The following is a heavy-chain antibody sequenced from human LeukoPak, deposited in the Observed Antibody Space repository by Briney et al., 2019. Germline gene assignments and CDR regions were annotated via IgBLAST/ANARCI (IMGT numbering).Heavy chain of an antibody. CDR1: GGSFSGYY. Sequence: SETLSLTCAVYGGSFSGYYWSWIRQPPGKGLEWIGEINHSGSTNYNPSLKSRVTISVDTSKNQFSLKLSSVTAADTAVYYCARGGYGDYGDPFDYWGQGTLVTVSS. J-gene: IGHJ4*02. CDR2: INHSGST. CDR3: ARGGYGDYGDPFDY. D-gene: IGHD4-17*01. V-gene: IGHV4-34*01.